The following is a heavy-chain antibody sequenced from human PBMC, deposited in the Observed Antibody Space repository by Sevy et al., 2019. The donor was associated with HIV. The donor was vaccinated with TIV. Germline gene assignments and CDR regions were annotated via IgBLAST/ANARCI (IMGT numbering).Heavy chain of an antibody. J-gene: IGHJ3*02. CDR2: INHSGST. CDR1: GGSFSGYY. V-gene: IGHV4-34*01. Sequence: SETLSLTCAVYGGSFSGYYWSWIRQPPGKGLEWIGEINHSGSTNYNPSLKSRVTISVDTSKNQFSLKLSSVTAAATAVYYCARGSRFTMIVVVITPWAFDIWGQGTMVTVSS. CDR3: ARGSRFTMIVVVITPWAFDI. D-gene: IGHD3-22*01.